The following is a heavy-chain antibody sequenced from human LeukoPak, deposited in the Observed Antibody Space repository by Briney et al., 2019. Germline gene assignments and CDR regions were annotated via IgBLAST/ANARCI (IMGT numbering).Heavy chain of an antibody. D-gene: IGHD1-26*01. CDR1: GGSISSGSYY. J-gene: IGHJ3*02. CDR2: IYYSGST. V-gene: IGHV4-39*01. Sequence: SETLSLTCTVSGGSISSGSYYWGWIRQPPGKGLEWIGSIYYSGSTYYNPSLKSRVTISVDTSKNQFSLKLSSVTAADTAVYYCASGVGATDAFDIWGQGTMVTVSS. CDR3: ASGVGATDAFDI.